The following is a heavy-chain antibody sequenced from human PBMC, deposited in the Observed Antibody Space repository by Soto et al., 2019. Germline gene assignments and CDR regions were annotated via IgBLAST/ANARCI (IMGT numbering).Heavy chain of an antibody. D-gene: IGHD2-21*02. J-gene: IGHJ4*02. V-gene: IGHV4-31*03. CDR3: ARARALYCGGVCYSEADFDY. CDR1: GGSISSGGYY. Sequence: QVQLQESGPGLVKPSQTLSLTCTVSGGSISSGGYYWSWIRQHPGKGLEWIGYIYYNGSTYYNPSLKSRVTISVDTSKHQFSLKLSSVTAADTAVYYCARARALYCGGVCYSEADFDYWGQGTLVTVSS. CDR2: IYYNGST.